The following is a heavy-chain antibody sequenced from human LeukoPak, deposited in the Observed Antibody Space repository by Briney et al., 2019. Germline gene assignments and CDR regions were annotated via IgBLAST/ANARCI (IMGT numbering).Heavy chain of an antibody. Sequence: GGSLRLSCTASGFTFGGYAMSWVRQAPGKGLEWVGFIGSKGYGGTTEYAASAKGRFTISRDDSKSIAYLQMNSLKTEDTAVYYCTSSYSSSWEIWFDPWGQGTLVTVSS. CDR1: GFTFGGYA. D-gene: IGHD6-13*01. V-gene: IGHV3-49*04. J-gene: IGHJ5*02. CDR2: IGSKGYGGTT. CDR3: TSSYSSSWEIWFDP.